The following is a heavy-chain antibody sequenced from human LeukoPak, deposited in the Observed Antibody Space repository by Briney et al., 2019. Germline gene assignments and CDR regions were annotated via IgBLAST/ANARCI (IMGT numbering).Heavy chain of an antibody. CDR2: IWYDGSNK. J-gene: IGHJ4*02. D-gene: IGHD3-22*01. Sequence: GGSLRLSCAASGFTFSSYGMHWVRQAPGKGLEWVAVIWYDGSNKYHADSVKGRFTISRDNSKNTLYLQMNSLRAEDTAVYYCARVYDSSGYYYTYFDYWGQGTLVTVSS. CDR1: GFTFSSYG. CDR3: ARVYDSSGYYYTYFDY. V-gene: IGHV3-33*01.